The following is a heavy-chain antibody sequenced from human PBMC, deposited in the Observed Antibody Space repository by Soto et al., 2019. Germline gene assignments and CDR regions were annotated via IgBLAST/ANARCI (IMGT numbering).Heavy chain of an antibody. CDR2: INPNSGGT. Sequence: ASVKVSCKASGYTFTGYYMHWVRQAPGQGLEWMGWINPNSGGTNYAQKFQGWVTMARDTSISTAYMELSRLRSDDTAVYYCARERFIAGVSGRASDIWGQGTMVTVSS. D-gene: IGHD6-13*01. J-gene: IGHJ3*02. CDR3: ARERFIAGVSGRASDI. CDR1: GYTFTGYY. V-gene: IGHV1-2*04.